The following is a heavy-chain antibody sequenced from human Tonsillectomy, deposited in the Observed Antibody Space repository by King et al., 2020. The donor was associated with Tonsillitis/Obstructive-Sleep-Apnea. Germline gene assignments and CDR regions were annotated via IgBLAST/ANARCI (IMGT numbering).Heavy chain of an antibody. V-gene: IGHV3-23*04. CDR3: AKRGRPYSNAGY. D-gene: IGHD4-11*01. J-gene: IGHJ4*02. Sequence: VQLVESGGGLVQPGGSLRLSCAASGFTFSSYAMSWVRQAPGKGLEWVSAIGGSGGTTYYADSVKGRFTISRDNSKNTLYLQMNSLRAEDTAVYYCAKRGRPYSNAGYWGQGTLVTVSS. CDR1: GFTFSSYA. CDR2: IGGSGGTT.